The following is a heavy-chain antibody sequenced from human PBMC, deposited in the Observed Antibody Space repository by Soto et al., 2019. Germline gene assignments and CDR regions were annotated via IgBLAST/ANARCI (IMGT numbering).Heavy chain of an antibody. CDR2: IYHSGST. J-gene: IGHJ4*02. Sequence: QVQLQESGPGLVKPSGTLSLTCAVSGGSISSSNWWSWVRQPPGKGLEWIGEIYHSGSTNYNPSLKRRGPIAVDKSKNPFSLKLSSVTAADTAVYYCARAAMGGSSWPFDYWGQGTLVTVSS. CDR3: ARAAMGGSSWPFDY. V-gene: IGHV4-4*02. CDR1: GGSISSSNW. D-gene: IGHD6-13*01.